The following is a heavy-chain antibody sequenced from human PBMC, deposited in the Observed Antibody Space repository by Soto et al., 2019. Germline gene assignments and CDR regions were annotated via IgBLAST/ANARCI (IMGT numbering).Heavy chain of an antibody. CDR3: ARVSGPLWFGEFYYYYGMDV. V-gene: IGHV4-34*01. J-gene: IGHJ6*02. CDR1: GGSFSGYY. Sequence: SETLSLTCAVYGGSFSGYYWSWIRQPPGKGLEWIGEINHSGSTNYNPSLKSRVTISVDTSKNQFSLKLSSVTAADTAVYYCARVSGPLWFGEFYYYYGMDVWGQGTTVTVSS. D-gene: IGHD3-10*01. CDR2: INHSGST.